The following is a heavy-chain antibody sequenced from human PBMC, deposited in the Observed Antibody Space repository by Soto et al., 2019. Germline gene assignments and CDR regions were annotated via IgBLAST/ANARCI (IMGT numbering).Heavy chain of an antibody. CDR2: IDYGGST. CDR3: ARGRSLYTSSWYGYYFDY. Sequence: QVQLQESGPGLVKPSETLSLTCTVSGGSISSHYWNWIRQPPGKGLEWVGYIDYGGSTNYNPSLKRRVTMSVDTSKNQISLRLSSVNAADTAMYYCARGRSLYTSSWYGYYFDYWGQGTLVTVSS. CDR1: GGSISSHY. J-gene: IGHJ4*02. V-gene: IGHV4-59*11. D-gene: IGHD6-13*01.